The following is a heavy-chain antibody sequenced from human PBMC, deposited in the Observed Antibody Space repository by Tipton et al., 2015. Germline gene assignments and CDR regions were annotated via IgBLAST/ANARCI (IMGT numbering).Heavy chain of an antibody. CDR2: IKQDGSGK. V-gene: IGHV3-7*05. J-gene: IGHJ4*02. CDR3: TKGDQLGFEY. Sequence: SLRLSCAASGFIFSHYWMNWVRQAPGRGLECVANIKQDGSGKYYVDSVKGRFTISRDNAKNSLYLQMKSLRTEDTALYYCTKGDQLGFEYWGQGTLVTVSS. D-gene: IGHD2-2*01. CDR1: GFIFSHYW.